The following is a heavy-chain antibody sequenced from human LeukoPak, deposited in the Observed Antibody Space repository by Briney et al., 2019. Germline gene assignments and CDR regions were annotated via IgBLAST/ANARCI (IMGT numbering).Heavy chain of an antibody. V-gene: IGHV4-59*08. J-gene: IGHJ4*02. CDR3: ARYDRGLFFFDN. Sequence: SETLXLTCTVSGASVRNEYWSWIRQPPGXXLEWIGYIHYSGSSNYHPSLGSRVTISLDTSKNQFSLKLKSVTAADTGMYHCARYDRGLFFFDNWGQGTLVTVSS. D-gene: IGHD1-14*01. CDR2: IHYSGSS. CDR1: GASVRNEY.